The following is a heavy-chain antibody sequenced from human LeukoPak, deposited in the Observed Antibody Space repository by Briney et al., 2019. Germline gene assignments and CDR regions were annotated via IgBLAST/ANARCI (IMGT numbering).Heavy chain of an antibody. CDR1: GYTFTGYY. CDR2: INPNSGGT. J-gene: IGHJ3*02. V-gene: IGHV1-2*02. CDR3: ARDRGVWYYYDSSSKAFDI. Sequence: GASVKVSCKASGYTFTGYYIHWVRQAPGQGLEWMGWINPNSGGTNYAQKFQGRVTMTRDTSISTAYMELSRLRSDDTAVYYCARDRGVWYYYDSSSKAFDIWGQGTMVTVSS. D-gene: IGHD3-22*01.